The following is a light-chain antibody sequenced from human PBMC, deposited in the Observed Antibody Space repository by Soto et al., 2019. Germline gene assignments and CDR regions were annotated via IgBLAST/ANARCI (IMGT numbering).Light chain of an antibody. CDR2: RDS. CDR3: QLWDSSTAAV. Sequence: SYELTQPLSVSVALGQTAIITCGGNNIGSKNVHWYQQKPGQAPVLVIYRDSNRHSGIPERFSGSNSGNTATLTLSRAQAGDEADYYCQLWDSSTAAVFGGGTKVTVL. CDR1: NIGSKN. V-gene: IGLV3-9*01. J-gene: IGLJ2*01.